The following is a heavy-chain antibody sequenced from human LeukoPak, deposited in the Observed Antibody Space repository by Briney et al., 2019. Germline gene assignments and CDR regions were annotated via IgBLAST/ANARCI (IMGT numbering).Heavy chain of an antibody. CDR3: ARGAPGSYCSGGSCPYFDY. Sequence: GASVKVSCKASGYTFIGYDINWVRQATGQGLEWMGWMNSNTGNTGYAQKFRGRVTMTRNTSISTASMELSSRTSEDTALYYCARGAPGSYCSGGSCPYFDYWGQGTLVSVSS. J-gene: IGHJ4*02. CDR1: GYTFIGYD. D-gene: IGHD2-15*01. V-gene: IGHV1-8*01. CDR2: MNSNTGNT.